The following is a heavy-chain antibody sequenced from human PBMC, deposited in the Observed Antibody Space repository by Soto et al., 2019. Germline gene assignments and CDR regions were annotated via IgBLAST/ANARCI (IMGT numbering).Heavy chain of an antibody. Sequence: EVQLEESGGGLVKPGQSLRLSCAASGFTFSSYNMNWVRQAPGKGLEWVSSISGSSTFIFYADSVKGRFTISRDNAKNSLFLQMNSLRAEDTAVYYCARADGDYVPFDYRGQGTLVIVSS. CDR1: GFTFSSYN. CDR2: ISGSSTFI. V-gene: IGHV3-21*01. CDR3: ARADGDYVPFDY. D-gene: IGHD4-17*01. J-gene: IGHJ4*02.